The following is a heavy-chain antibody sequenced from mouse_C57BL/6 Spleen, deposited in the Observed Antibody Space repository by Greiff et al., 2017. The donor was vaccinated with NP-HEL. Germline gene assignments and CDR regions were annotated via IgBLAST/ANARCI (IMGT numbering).Heavy chain of an antibody. V-gene: IGHV1-64*01. Sequence: QVQLQQPGAELVKPGASVKLSCKASGYTFTSYWMHWVKQRPGQGLEWIGMIHPNSGSTNYNEKFKSKATLTVDKSSSTAYMQLSSLTSEDSAVYYCARSDTVVATDYAMDYWGQGTSVTVSS. CDR3: ARSDTVVATDYAMDY. D-gene: IGHD1-1*01. J-gene: IGHJ4*01. CDR1: GYTFTSYW. CDR2: IHPNSGST.